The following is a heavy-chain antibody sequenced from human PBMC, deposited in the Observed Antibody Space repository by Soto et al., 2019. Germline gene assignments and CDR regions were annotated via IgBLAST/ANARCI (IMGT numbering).Heavy chain of an antibody. J-gene: IGHJ4*02. CDR3: ARGSSDYGDFDY. CDR1: GGSISTYS. Sequence: QVQLQESGPGLVKPSETLSLTCTVSGGSISTYSWSWIRQPPRKGLEWIGYVYYSGNTTYNPSLTSRVTISVDTSRNHFSLKLSSVTAADTAVYYCARGSSDYGDFDYWGQGTLVTVSS. CDR2: VYYSGNT. D-gene: IGHD4-17*01. V-gene: IGHV4-59*01.